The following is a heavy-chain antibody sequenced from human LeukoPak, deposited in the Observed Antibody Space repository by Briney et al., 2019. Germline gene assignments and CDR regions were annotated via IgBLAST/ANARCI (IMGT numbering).Heavy chain of an antibody. J-gene: IGHJ3*02. V-gene: IGHV4-59*12. D-gene: IGHD5-18*01. Sequence: PSETLSLTCTVSGGSISNYYWSWIRQPPGKGLEWIGYIYYSGSTNYNPSLIYYSGSTNYNPSLKSRVTISVDTSKNQFSLKLSSVTAADTAVYYCARDPGYSYGRRYDAFDIWGQGTMVTVSS. CDR2: IYYSGSTNYNPSLIYYSGST. CDR3: ARDPGYSYGRRYDAFDI. CDR1: GGSISNYY.